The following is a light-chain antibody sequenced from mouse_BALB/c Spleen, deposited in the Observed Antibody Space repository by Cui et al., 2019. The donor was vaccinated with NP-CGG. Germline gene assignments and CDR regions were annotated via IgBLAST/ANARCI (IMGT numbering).Light chain of an antibody. V-gene: IGLV1*01. Sequence: VVTQDSALTTSPGETVTLTCRSSTGAVTTSNYANWVQEKPDHLFTGLIGGTNNRAPGVPARFSGSLIGDKAALTITGAQTEDEAIYFCTLWYSNHWVFGGGTKVTVL. CDR3: TLWYSNHWV. CDR1: TGAVTTSNY. J-gene: IGLJ1*01. CDR2: GTN.